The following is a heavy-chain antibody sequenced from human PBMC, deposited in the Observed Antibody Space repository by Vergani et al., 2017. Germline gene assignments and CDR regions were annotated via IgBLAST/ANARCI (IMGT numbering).Heavy chain of an antibody. J-gene: IGHJ6*03. CDR2: IIPIFGTA. V-gene: IGHV1-69*01. Sequence: QVQLVQSGAEVKKPGSSVKVSCKASGGTFSSYAISWVRQAPGQGLEWMGGIIPIFGTANYAQKFQGRVTITADESTSKAYMELSSLRSEDTAVYYCARGDITMVRGVIGYYYYYMDVWGKGTTVTVSS. D-gene: IGHD3-10*01. CDR3: ARGDITMVRGVIGYYYYYMDV. CDR1: GGTFSSYA.